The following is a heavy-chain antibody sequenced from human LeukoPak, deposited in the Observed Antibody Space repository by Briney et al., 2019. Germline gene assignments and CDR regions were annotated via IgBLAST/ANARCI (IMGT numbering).Heavy chain of an antibody. V-gene: IGHV3-7*01. CDR3: VELGITMIGGV. CDR2: IKEDGSEK. J-gene: IGHJ6*04. D-gene: IGHD3-10*02. CDR1: EFKFSNYW. Sequence: PGGSLRLSRVVSEFKFSNYWMSWVRQAPGKGLEWVANIKEDGSEKYYVDSVKGRCTLSRDNAKNSLYLQMNSLRAEDTAVYYCVELGITMIGGVWGKGTTVTISS.